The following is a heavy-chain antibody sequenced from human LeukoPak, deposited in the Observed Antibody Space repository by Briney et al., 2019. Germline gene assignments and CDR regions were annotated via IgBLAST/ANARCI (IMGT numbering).Heavy chain of an antibody. D-gene: IGHD5-12*01. Sequence: GSLRLSCTGFGFTFGDYAMNWVRQAPGKGLEWVGFIRSKAYGGTTEYAASVKGRFTISRDDSKSTAYLQMNSLKTEDTAVYYCTRVIVATKDYWGQGTLVTVYS. CDR3: TRVIVATKDY. CDR1: GFTFGDYA. CDR2: IRSKAYGGTT. V-gene: IGHV3-49*04. J-gene: IGHJ4*02.